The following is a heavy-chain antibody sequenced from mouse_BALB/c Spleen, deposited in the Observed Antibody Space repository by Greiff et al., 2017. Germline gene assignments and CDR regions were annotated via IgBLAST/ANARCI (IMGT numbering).Heavy chain of an antibody. CDR3: ARSPYGNYVAMHY. CDR2: ISSGSTTI. V-gene: IGHV5-17*02. J-gene: IGHJ4*01. D-gene: IGHD2-1*01. CDR1: GFTFSSFG. Sequence: EVMLVESGGGLVQPGGSRKLSCAASGFTFSSFGMHWVRQAPEKGLEWVAYISSGSTTIYYADTVKGRFTISRDNPKNTLFLQMTSLRSEDTAMYYCARSPYGNYVAMHYWGQGTSVTVSS.